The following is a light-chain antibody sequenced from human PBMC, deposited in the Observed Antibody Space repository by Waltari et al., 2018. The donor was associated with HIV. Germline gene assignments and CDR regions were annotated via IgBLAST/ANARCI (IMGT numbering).Light chain of an antibody. CDR3: QKYSSYFST. V-gene: IGKV1-5*03. CDR2: KAS. Sequence: DIQLTQSPSTLSASVGARVTFTCRANQSISNWLAWYQQKPGKAPKLLIYKASSLESGVPSRFSGSGSGTEFTLTISSLQPDDFATYYCQKYSSYFSTFGQGTKVEIK. CDR1: QSISNW. J-gene: IGKJ1*01.